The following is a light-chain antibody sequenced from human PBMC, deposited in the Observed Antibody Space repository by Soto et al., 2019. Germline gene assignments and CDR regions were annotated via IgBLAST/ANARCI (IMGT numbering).Light chain of an antibody. CDR2: VTSDGSH. CDR3: QTWGTGIRV. V-gene: IGLV4-69*01. Sequence: QPVLTQSPSASASLGASVKLTCTLSSGHSTYDIAWHQHQLQKGPRYLMKVTSDGSHNKGDGIPDRFSGSSSGAERYLTISSLQSEDEADYYCQTWGTGIRVFGGGTKVTVL. CDR1: SGHSTYD. J-gene: IGLJ3*02.